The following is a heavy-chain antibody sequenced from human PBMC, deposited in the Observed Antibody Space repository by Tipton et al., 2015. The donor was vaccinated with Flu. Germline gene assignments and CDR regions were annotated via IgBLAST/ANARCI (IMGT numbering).Heavy chain of an antibody. D-gene: IGHD3-16*01. J-gene: IGHJ5*01. V-gene: IGHV4-38-2*01. CDR2: IFHTGNI. Sequence: LRLSCAASGFSFSSYAMSWVRQAPGKGLEWIGNIFHTGNIYYNPSLKSRLTLSIDTSKNHFSLKLNSVTAADTAVYYCARRHYSNYVSEPKNWFDSWGQGVLVSISS. CDR3: ARRHYSNYVSEPKNWFDS. CDR1: GFSFSSYA.